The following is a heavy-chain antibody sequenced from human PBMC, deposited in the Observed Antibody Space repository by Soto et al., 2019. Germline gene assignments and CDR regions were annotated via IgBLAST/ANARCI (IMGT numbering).Heavy chain of an antibody. CDR2: IYSGGST. D-gene: IGHD3-22*01. CDR3: ARGSSGYYYGLRPRVDTGYYFDY. V-gene: IGHV3-53*01. J-gene: IGHJ4*02. Sequence: GGSLRLSCAASGFTVSSNYMSWVRQAPGKGLEWVSVIYSGGSTYYADSVKGRFTISRDNSKNTLYLQMNSLRAEDTAVYYCARGSSGYYYGLRPRVDTGYYFDYWGQGTLVTVSS. CDR1: GFTVSSNY.